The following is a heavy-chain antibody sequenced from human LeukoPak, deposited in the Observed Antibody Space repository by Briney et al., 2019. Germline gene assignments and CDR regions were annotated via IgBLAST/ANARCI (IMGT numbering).Heavy chain of an antibody. Sequence: PGGSLRLSCAASGFTFSSYSMNWVRQAPGKGLEWVSYIISSSSTIYYADSVKGRFTISRDNAKNSLYLQMNSLRAEDTAVYYCARVHRSLIDYWGQGTLVTVSS. CDR2: IISSSSTI. J-gene: IGHJ4*02. D-gene: IGHD1-14*01. V-gene: IGHV3-48*01. CDR1: GFTFSSYS. CDR3: ARVHRSLIDY.